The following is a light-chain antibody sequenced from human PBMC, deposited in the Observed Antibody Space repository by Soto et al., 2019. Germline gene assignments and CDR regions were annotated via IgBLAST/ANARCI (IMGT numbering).Light chain of an antibody. Sequence: EIVMTQSPVTLSVSPGERATLSCRASQNISRSLAWYQQKPGQGPSLLIYGASSRATGIPDRFSGSGSGTDFTLTISSLEPEDFAVYYCQQRSNWPTFGQGTRLEIK. CDR2: GAS. CDR1: QNISRS. V-gene: IGKV3-11*01. J-gene: IGKJ5*01. CDR3: QQRSNWPT.